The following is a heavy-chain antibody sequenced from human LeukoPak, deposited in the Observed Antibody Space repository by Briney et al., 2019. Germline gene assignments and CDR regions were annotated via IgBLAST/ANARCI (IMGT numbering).Heavy chain of an antibody. CDR1: GVSISSYY. CDR2: IYYSGST. D-gene: IGHD3-22*01. Sequence: SETLSLTCTVSGVSISSYYWSWIRQPPGKGLEWIGYIYYSGSTNYNPSLKSRVTISVDTSKNQFSLKLSSVTAADTAVYYCARDLIYYDSSGYYPRGYYYYGMDVWGQGTTVTVSS. CDR3: ARDLIYYDSSGYYPRGYYYYGMDV. V-gene: IGHV4-59*01. J-gene: IGHJ6*02.